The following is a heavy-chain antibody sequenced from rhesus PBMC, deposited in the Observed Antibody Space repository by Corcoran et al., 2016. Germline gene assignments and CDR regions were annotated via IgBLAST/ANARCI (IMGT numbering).Heavy chain of an antibody. V-gene: IGHV4-81*01. CDR2: IDVNIAGT. CDR3: ARRGYSGSWNPFDY. D-gene: IGHD6-25*01. J-gene: IGHJ4*01. CDR1: GGSISGYY. Sequence: QLQLQESGPGLVKPSETLSLTCAVSGGSISGYYWSWIRQPPGKGLEWIGHIDVNIAGTNYNPSLKSRGTISKDTSKKKFSLKLSAVTAADTAVYYCARRGYSGSWNPFDYWGQGVLVTVSS.